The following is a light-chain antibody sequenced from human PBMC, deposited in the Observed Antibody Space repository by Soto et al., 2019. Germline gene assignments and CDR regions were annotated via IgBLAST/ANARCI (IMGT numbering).Light chain of an antibody. J-gene: IGKJ1*01. Sequence: EIVLTQSPGTLSLSPGERATLSCRASETVAGSYLAWYQQKPGQAPRLLIHGASTRETGIADRFSGSGAGTEFTLTISRLEPEDFEVYYCQLYGTSPKTFGQGTKVDIK. CDR1: ETVAGSY. CDR2: GAS. CDR3: QLYGTSPKT. V-gene: IGKV3-20*01.